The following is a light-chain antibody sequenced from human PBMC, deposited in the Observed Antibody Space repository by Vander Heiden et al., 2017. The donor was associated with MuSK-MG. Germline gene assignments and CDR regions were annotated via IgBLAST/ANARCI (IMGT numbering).Light chain of an antibody. Sequence: DFQMTQSPSSLSASVGDRVTITCRASQSITHYLSWYQHKPGTAPKLLIYGISTLQGGVPSRFRGSESGTDFTLTISRLQPEDFATYYCQQTDSTPWTFGPGTKVDI. V-gene: IGKV1-39*01. CDR1: QSITHY. J-gene: IGKJ1*01. CDR3: QQTDSTPWT. CDR2: GIS.